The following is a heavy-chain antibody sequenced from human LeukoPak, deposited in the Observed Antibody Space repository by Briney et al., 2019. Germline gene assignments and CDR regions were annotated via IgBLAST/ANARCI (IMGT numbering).Heavy chain of an antibody. J-gene: IGHJ4*02. V-gene: IGHV3-23*01. CDR3: AKDSARIMITFGGVITHFDY. D-gene: IGHD3-16*02. CDR2: ISATGGDT. CDR1: GFTFSSSD. Sequence: PGGSLRLSCAASGFTFSSSDMSWFRQAPGKGLEWVSVISATGGDTNYADSVKGRFTISRDNSKNTLYLQMNSLRAEDTAVYYCAKDSARIMITFGGVITHFDYWGQGTLVTVSS.